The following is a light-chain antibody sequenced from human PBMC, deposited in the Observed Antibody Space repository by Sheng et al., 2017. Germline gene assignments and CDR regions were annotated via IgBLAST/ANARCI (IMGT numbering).Light chain of an antibody. CDR2: DAS. V-gene: IGKV1-33*01. CDR1: RDINNY. J-gene: IGKJ1*01. CDR3: QHYYNYPPT. Sequence: DTQLTQSPSSLSASVGDSVTLTCQASRDINNYLNWFQQRPGKAPNLLIYDASNLQPGVPVQGSVEVGLGHIFLLTINNVQPEDIATYYCQHYYNYPPTFGQGTKVE.